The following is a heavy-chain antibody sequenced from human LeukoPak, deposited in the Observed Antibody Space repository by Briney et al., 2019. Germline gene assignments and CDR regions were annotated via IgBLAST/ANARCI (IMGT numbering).Heavy chain of an antibody. D-gene: IGHD3-10*01. CDR1: VGSTSSYY. V-gene: IGHV4-59*01. Sequence: SETLSLTRSVSVGSTSSYYCSCIRQPPGKGLEWIGYLYYSGSTNSNPSLKSRVTMSVDTSKNQFSLKLRSVTAADTAVYYCARGGSGISNAFDIWGQGTMVTVSS. CDR3: ARGGSGISNAFDI. CDR2: LYYSGST. J-gene: IGHJ3*02.